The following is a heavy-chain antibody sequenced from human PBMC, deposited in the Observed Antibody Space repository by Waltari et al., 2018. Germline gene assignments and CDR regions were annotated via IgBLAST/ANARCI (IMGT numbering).Heavy chain of an antibody. CDR3: VTDRGNFDY. CDR2: MKTNSEGATT. D-gene: IGHD6-25*01. J-gene: IGHJ4*02. V-gene: IGHV3-15*01. CDR1: GSSTLTLTSAY. Sequence: EVQLVESGGGLVQPGGSMRLSCVFAGSSTLTLTSAYMSWGRPAPTGGLEWIGRMKTNSEGATTEFAAPLKGRFSISRDDSKKTLYLQLSSLEKDDTAVYYCVTDRGNFDYWGQGTLVTVSS.